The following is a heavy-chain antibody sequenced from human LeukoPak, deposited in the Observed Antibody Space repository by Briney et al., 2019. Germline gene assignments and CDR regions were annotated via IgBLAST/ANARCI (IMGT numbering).Heavy chain of an antibody. CDR1: GFTFSDYY. CDR2: ISSSSSYT. CDR3: ARDRGYGSRGYFDY. Sequence: GESLKISCAASGFTFSDYYMSWIRQAPGKGLEWVSYISSSSSYTNYADSVKGRFTISRDNAKNSLYLQMNSLRAEDTAVYYCARDRGYGSRGYFDYWGQGTLVTVSS. V-gene: IGHV3-11*06. J-gene: IGHJ4*02. D-gene: IGHD5-12*01.